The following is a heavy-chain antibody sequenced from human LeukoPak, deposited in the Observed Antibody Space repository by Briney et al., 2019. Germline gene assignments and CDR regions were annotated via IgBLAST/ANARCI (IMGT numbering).Heavy chain of an antibody. D-gene: IGHD3-9*01. CDR3: ARDLASKYFDWPPGYYYGMDV. Sequence: GASVKVSCKASGYTFTSYGISWVRQAPGQGLEWMGWISAYNGNTNYAQKLQGRVTMTTDTSTSTAYMGLRSLRSDDTAVYYCARDLASKYFDWPPGYYYGMDVWGQGTTVTVSS. CDR1: GYTFTSYG. J-gene: IGHJ6*02. CDR2: ISAYNGNT. V-gene: IGHV1-18*01.